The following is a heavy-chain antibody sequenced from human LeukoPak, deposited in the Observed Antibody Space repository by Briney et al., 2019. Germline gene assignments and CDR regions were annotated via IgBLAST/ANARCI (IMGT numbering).Heavy chain of an antibody. D-gene: IGHD3-22*01. CDR1: GGSISSYY. CDR3: ARPYYYDSRIDP. Sequence: PSETLSLTCTVSGGSISSYYWSWIRQPPGKGLEWIGYIYTSGSTYYNPSLKNRVSISVDTSKNQFSLNLSSVTAADTAVYYCARPYYYDSRIDPWGQGTLVTVSS. V-gene: IGHV4-4*09. J-gene: IGHJ5*02. CDR2: IYTSGST.